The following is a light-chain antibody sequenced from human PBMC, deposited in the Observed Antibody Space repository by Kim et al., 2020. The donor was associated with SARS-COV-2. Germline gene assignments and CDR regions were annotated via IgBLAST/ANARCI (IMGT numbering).Light chain of an antibody. CDR2: GAS. J-gene: IGKJ1*01. CDR1: QKITSNY. Sequence: PGERATLSCRASQKITSNYLAWFQQKPGQAPSLLIYGASSRAAGVPDRFSGSGSETDFTLTISRLEPEVIAVYYCQKYDDAPWTFGQGTKV. V-gene: IGKV3-20*01. CDR3: QKYDDAPWT.